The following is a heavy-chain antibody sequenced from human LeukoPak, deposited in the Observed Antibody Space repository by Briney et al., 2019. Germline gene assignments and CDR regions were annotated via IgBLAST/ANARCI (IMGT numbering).Heavy chain of an antibody. CDR1: GGSFSGYY. D-gene: IGHD3-10*01. J-gene: IGHJ5*02. V-gene: IGHV4-34*01. Sequence: SETLSLTCAVYGGSFSGYYWSWIRQPPGKGLEWIGEINHSGSTNYNPSLKSRVTISVDTSKNQFSLKLSSVTAADTAVYYCAGDYGSGGYYTNWFDPWGQGTLVTVSS. CDR2: INHSGST. CDR3: AGDYGSGGYYTNWFDP.